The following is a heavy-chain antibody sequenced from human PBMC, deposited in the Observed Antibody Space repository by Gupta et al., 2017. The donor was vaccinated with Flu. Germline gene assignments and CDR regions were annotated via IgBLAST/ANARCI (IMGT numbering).Heavy chain of an antibody. J-gene: IGHJ4*02. CDR3: ARLGYTSSWIDS. V-gene: IGHV4-39*01. CDR2: IYYSGST. CDR1: GGSISSGTYY. Sequence: QFQLQESGPGLVKPSETLSLTCTVSGGSISSGTYYWGWIRQPPGKGLYWIGSIYYSGSTYYNPSLKSRVTISVDTSKNRFSLNLNSVTATDTAVYYCARLGYTSSWIDSWGQGTLVTVSS. D-gene: IGHD6-13*01.